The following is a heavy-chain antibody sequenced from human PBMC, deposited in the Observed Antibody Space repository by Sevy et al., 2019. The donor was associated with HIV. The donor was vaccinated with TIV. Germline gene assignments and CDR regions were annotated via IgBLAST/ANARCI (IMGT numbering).Heavy chain of an antibody. CDR3: TTVWIRTGSTEGNGVFEY. V-gene: IGHV3-15*01. CDR1: GFTFSNAW. D-gene: IGHD1-26*01. J-gene: IGHJ4*02. CDR2: IKSKTDDVTT. Sequence: GSLRLSCAVSGFTFSNAWMSWVRQAPGKGLEWVGRIKSKTDDVTTDYAAPVKGRFTISRDDSKNTLYLQMNSLKTEDTAVYYCTTVWIRTGSTEGNGVFEYWGQGTLVTVSS.